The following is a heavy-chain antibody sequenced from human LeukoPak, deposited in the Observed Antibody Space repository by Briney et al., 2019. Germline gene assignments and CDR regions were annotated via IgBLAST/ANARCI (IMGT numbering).Heavy chain of an antibody. D-gene: IGHD3-9*01. CDR2: ISSSGSTI. CDR3: ATARLGYFDWLLFPFDY. Sequence: GGSLRLSCAASGFTFSDYYMSWIRQAPGKGLEWVSYISSSGSTIYYADSVKGRFTISRDNAKNSLYLQMNSLRAEDTAVYYCATARLGYFDWLLFPFDYWGQGTLVTVSS. J-gene: IGHJ4*02. V-gene: IGHV3-11*01. CDR1: GFTFSDYY.